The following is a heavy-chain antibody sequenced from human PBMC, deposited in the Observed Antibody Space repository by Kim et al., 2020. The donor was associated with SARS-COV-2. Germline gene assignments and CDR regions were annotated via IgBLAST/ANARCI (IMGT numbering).Heavy chain of an antibody. Sequence: GGSLRLSCAASGFIFSSYPMHWVRQAPGKGLEWVTLISYDGRDKHYEDFVKGRCTISSYNSKNTLSLQMNSLRAEDTAVYYCSRALRGRSADYYFDYWG. D-gene: IGHD1-26*01. CDR3: SRALRGRSADYYFDY. CDR2: ISYDGRDK. J-gene: IGHJ4*01. V-gene: IGHV3-30*04. CDR1: GFIFSSYP.